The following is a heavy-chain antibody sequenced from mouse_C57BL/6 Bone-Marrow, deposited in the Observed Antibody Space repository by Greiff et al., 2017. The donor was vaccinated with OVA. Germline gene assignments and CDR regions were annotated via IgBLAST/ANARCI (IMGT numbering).Heavy chain of an antibody. CDR1: GYTFTSYD. J-gene: IGHJ1*03. V-gene: IGHV1-85*01. CDR3: ASFVVATEDWYFDV. D-gene: IGHD1-1*01. Sequence: VQLQQSGPELVKPGASVKLSCKASGYTFTSYDINWVKQRPGQGLEWIGWIYPRDGSTKYNEKFKGKATLTVDTSSSTAYMELHRMTSEDSAVYFCASFVVATEDWYFDVWGTGTTVTVSS. CDR2: IYPRDGST.